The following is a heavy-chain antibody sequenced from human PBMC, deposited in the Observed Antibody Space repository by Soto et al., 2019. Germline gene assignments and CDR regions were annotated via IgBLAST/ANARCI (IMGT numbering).Heavy chain of an antibody. J-gene: IGHJ1*01. CDR3: ARGGKGSGYSGYE. D-gene: IGHD5-12*01. CDR2: INHSGST. CDR1: GGSFIGYY. V-gene: IGHV4-34*01. Sequence: QVQLQQWGAGLLKPSETLSLTCAVYGGSFIGYYWSWIRQPPGKGLEWIGEINHSGSTNYNPTLKSRVNRSVDTSKNQFSLKVNSVTAADTAVYYCARGGKGSGYSGYEWGQGTLVTVSS.